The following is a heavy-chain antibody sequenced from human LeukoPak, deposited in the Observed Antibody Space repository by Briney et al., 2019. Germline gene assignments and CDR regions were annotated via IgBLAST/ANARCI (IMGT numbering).Heavy chain of an antibody. J-gene: IGHJ4*02. V-gene: IGHV3-48*03. Sequence: PGRSLRLSGAASGFTFDDYGMHWVRQAPGKGLEWVSYISTSGSTIYYADSVKGRFTISRDNAKNSLYLQMNSLRAEDTAVYYCARDDGYNRYFDYWGQGTLVTVSS. CDR3: ARDDGYNRYFDY. CDR2: ISTSGSTI. CDR1: GFTFDDYG. D-gene: IGHD5-24*01.